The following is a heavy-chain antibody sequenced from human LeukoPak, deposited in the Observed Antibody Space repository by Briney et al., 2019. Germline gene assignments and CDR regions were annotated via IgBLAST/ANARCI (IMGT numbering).Heavy chain of an antibody. Sequence: ASVKVSCKASGYTFTSYGISWVRQAPGQGLEWMGWISAYDGNTNYAQKLQGRVTMTTDTSTSTAYMELRSLRSDDTAVYYCARDDSDYDYVWGSYRFDYWGQGTLVTVSS. D-gene: IGHD3-16*02. CDR2: ISAYDGNT. CDR1: GYTFTSYG. CDR3: ARDDSDYDYVWGSYRFDY. J-gene: IGHJ4*02. V-gene: IGHV1-18*01.